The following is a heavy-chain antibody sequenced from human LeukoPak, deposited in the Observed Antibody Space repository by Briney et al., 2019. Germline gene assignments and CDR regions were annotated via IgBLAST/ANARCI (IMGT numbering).Heavy chain of an antibody. CDR2: VSYDGSWY. CDR1: GFTFSNYA. CDR3: TREERGYIPAF. V-gene: IGHV3-30*01. D-gene: IGHD3-16*02. Sequence: QPGRSLRLSCXASGFTFSNYAMPWVRQTPGKGVEWVAFVSYDGSWYSHSDSVKGRFTISRDDSKSTLYLQMTRLRAEDTAVYYCTREERGYIPAFWGQGTLVTVSS. J-gene: IGHJ4*02.